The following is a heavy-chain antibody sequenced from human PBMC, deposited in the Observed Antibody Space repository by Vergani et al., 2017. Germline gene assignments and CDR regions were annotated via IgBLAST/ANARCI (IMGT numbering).Heavy chain of an antibody. CDR3: AKGAAPYYYDSSGYLDY. CDR1: GFTFSSYA. D-gene: IGHD3-22*01. CDR2: ISGSGGST. Sequence: EVQLLESGGGLVQPGGSLRLSCAASGFTFSSYAMSWVRQAPGKGVEWVSAISGSGGSTYYADSVKGRFTISRDNSKNTLYLQMNSLRAEDTAVYYCAKGAAPYYYDSSGYLDYWGQGTLVTVSS. J-gene: IGHJ4*02. V-gene: IGHV3-23*01.